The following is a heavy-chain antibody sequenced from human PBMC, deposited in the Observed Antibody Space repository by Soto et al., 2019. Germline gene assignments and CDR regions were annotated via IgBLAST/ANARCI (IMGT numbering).Heavy chain of an antibody. V-gene: IGHV3-30-3*01. CDR1: ICTFNIFT. Sequence: GGSLTLACAASICTFNIFTIPCDRQAPSKGLKWVAVISHDGSHKYSADSVKGRFTISRDDSKNTLYLQMHSLRAEDTAVYYCAKDRVPNDSSGYYSILTDSWGQGTVVTVSS. CDR2: ISHDGSHK. J-gene: IGHJ4*02. CDR3: AKDRVPNDSSGYYSILTDS. D-gene: IGHD3-22*01.